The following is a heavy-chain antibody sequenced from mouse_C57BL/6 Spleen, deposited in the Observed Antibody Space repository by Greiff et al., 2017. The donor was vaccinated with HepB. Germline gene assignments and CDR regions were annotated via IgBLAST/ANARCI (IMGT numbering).Heavy chain of an antibody. J-gene: IGHJ4*01. CDR3: ARVIFFYAVDY. CDR2: IDPSDSYT. V-gene: IGHV1-69*01. Sequence: QVQLQQPGAELVMPGASVKLSCKASGYTFTSYWMHWVKQRPGQGLEWIGEIDPSDSYTNYNQKFKGKSTLTVDKSSSTAYMQLSSLTSEDSAIYYCARVIFFYAVDYWGQGTSVTVSS. CDR1: GYTFTSYW.